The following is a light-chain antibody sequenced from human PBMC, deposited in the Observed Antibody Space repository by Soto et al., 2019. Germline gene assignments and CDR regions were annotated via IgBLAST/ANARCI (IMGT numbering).Light chain of an antibody. J-gene: IGKJ1*01. CDR3: QQYDSSRT. CDR1: QSVDSRF. CDR2: GAS. Sequence: EIVLTQSPGTLSLSPGERVTLSCRASQSVDSRFLAWYQQKPGQAPRLLVYGASIRATGIPDRFSGSGSGTDFTLSIRRLEPEEFEVYYCQQYDSSRTFGQGTKVEMK. V-gene: IGKV3-20*01.